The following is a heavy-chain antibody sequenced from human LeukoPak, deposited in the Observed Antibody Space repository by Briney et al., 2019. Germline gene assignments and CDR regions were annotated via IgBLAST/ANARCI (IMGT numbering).Heavy chain of an antibody. D-gene: IGHD3-10*01. V-gene: IGHV4-39*07. CDR3: AKDTEVAMVRGVFDY. CDR2: IYYSGST. Sequence: SETLSLTCTVSGGSISSSSYYWGWIRQPPGKGLEWIGSIYYSGSTYYNPSLKSRVTISVDTSKNQFSLKLSSVTAADTAVYYCAKDTEVAMVRGVFDYWGQGTLVTVSS. J-gene: IGHJ4*02. CDR1: GGSISSSSYY.